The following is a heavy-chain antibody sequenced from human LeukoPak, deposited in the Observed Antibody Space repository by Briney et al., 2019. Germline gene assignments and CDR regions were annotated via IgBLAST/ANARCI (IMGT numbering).Heavy chain of an antibody. Sequence: PGGSLRLSCAVSGFNFDDYARHWVRQAPGRGLEWVSGINWKTGNGIYADSVKGRFTISRDNAKNSLYLQMSSLRAEDTALYYCTRRAARWQFDLWGCGTLLTVSS. V-gene: IGHV3-9*01. CDR3: TRRAARWQFDL. CDR1: GFNFDDYA. D-gene: IGHD5-24*01. J-gene: IGHJ2*01. CDR2: INWKTGNG.